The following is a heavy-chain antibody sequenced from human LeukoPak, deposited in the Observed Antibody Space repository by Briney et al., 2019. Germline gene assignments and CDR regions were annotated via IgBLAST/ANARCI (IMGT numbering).Heavy chain of an antibody. CDR2: IYPGDSDT. D-gene: IGHD3-22*01. Sequence: GESPKISCKGSGYSFTTYWIAWVRQMPGKGLEWMGIIYPGDSDTRYSPSFQGQVTISADKSISTAYLQWSSLKASDTAMYYCARQDYYDSSGYYNWFDPWGQGTLVTV. CDR1: GYSFTTYW. J-gene: IGHJ5*02. CDR3: ARQDYYDSSGYYNWFDP. V-gene: IGHV5-51*01.